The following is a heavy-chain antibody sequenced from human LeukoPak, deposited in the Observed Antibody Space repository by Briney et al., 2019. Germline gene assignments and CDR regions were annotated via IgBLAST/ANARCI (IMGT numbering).Heavy chain of an antibody. J-gene: IGHJ4*02. CDR2: ISSSSSTI. CDR3: ARGGSGSYYNLPHY. D-gene: IGHD3-10*01. Sequence: GGSLRLSCAASGFTFSDYYMSWIRQAPGKGLEWVSYISSSSSTIYYADSVKGRFTISRDNAKNSLYLQMNSLRVEDTAVYCCARGGSGSYYNLPHYWGQGTLVTVSS. V-gene: IGHV3-11*04. CDR1: GFTFSDYY.